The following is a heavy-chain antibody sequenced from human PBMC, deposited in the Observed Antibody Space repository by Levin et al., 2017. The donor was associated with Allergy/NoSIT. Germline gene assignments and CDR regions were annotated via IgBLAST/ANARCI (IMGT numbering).Heavy chain of an antibody. D-gene: IGHD3-22*01. CDR1: SVSISNAEYY. Sequence: ASETLSLTCTVSSVSISNAEYYWSWVRQTPGKGLEWLGYIYYSGSAYYNPSLKSRVTISVDTSKNLFSLKLSSVTAADTAVSYCARVRGYDTSGYHAPRSYGLDVWGQGTSVIVSS. CDR3: ARVRGYDTSGYHAPRSYGLDV. J-gene: IGHJ6*01. CDR2: IYYSGSA. V-gene: IGHV4-30-4*01.